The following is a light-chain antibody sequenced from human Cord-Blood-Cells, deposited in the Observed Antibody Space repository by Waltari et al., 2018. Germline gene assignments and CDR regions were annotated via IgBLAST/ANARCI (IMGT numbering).Light chain of an antibody. CDR1: QSVSSN. Sequence: EIVMTQSPATLSVSPGERATLSCRASQSVSSNLAWYQQKPCKAPRLLIYGASTRATGIPARFSGSGSGTEFTLTISSLQSEDFAVYYCQQYNNWPLLTFGGGTKVEIK. CDR3: QQYNNWPLLT. V-gene: IGKV3D-15*01. CDR2: GAS. J-gene: IGKJ4*01.